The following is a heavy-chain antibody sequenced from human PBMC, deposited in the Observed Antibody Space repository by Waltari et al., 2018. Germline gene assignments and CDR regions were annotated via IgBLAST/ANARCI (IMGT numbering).Heavy chain of an antibody. CDR1: GFTFSSYA. CDR2: VSGSGGST. J-gene: IGHJ4*02. V-gene: IGHV3-23*01. D-gene: IGHD2-15*01. Sequence: EVQLLESGGGLVQPGGSLRLSCVAFGFTFSSYAMSWVRQAPGKVLGWVSAVSGSGGSTYYADSVKSRFTISRDNSKNTLYLQMNSLRAEDTAVYYCAKDIVVVVAAYFDYWGQGTLVTVSS. CDR3: AKDIVVVVAAYFDY.